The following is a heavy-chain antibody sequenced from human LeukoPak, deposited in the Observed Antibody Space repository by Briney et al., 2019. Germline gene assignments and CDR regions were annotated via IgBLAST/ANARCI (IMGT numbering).Heavy chain of an antibody. CDR1: GGTFSTYA. Sequence: GASVKVSCKASGGTFSTYAISWVRQAPGQGLEWMGWISAYNGNTNYAQKLQGRVTMTTDTSTSTAYMELRSLRSDDTAVYYCARGSYYDSSGPSHYWGQGTLVTVSS. J-gene: IGHJ4*02. V-gene: IGHV1-18*01. CDR3: ARGSYYDSSGPSHY. CDR2: ISAYNGNT. D-gene: IGHD3-22*01.